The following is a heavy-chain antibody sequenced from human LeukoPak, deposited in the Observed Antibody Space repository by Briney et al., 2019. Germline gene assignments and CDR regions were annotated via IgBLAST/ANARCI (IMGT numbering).Heavy chain of an antibody. V-gene: IGHV3-7*01. J-gene: IGHJ4*02. CDR3: ARVPGRTRYFDS. CDR1: GFTFTCCW. CDR2: IKQDGREK. D-gene: IGHD1-26*01. Sequence: GGSLRLSCAASGFTFTCCWMSWVRQTPGKGLEWVASIKQDGREKFYADSVRGRFTISRDNAKNSLYLQVNSLRAEDTAVYYCARVPGRTRYFDSWGQGILVTVSS.